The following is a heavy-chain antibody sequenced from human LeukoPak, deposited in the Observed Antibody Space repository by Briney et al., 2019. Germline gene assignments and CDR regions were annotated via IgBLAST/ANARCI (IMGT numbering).Heavy chain of an antibody. J-gene: IGHJ6*02. CDR2: ISGSGGST. Sequence: PGGSLRLSCVASGLTFSSYAMSWVRQAPGKGLEWVSGISGSGGSTYYADSVKGRFTISRDNSKNTLYLQMNILRAEDTAVYYCAKKSSLSRDGYNSVEYGMDVWGQGTTVTVSS. V-gene: IGHV3-23*01. CDR1: GLTFSSYA. CDR3: AKKSSLSRDGYNSVEYGMDV. D-gene: IGHD5-24*01.